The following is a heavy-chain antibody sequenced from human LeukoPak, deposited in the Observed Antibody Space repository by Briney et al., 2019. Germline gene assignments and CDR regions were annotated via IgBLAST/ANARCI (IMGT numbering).Heavy chain of an antibody. V-gene: IGHV3-48*01. Sequence: GGSLRLSCAASGFTFSSYSMNWVRQAPGKGLEWVSYISSSSSTIYYAASVKGRFTISRDNAKNSLYLQMNSLRAEDTAAYYCARESANYIVVVVAANYYGMDVWGQGTTVTVSS. CDR3: ARESANYIVVVVAANYYGMDV. D-gene: IGHD2-15*01. J-gene: IGHJ6*02. CDR1: GFTFSSYS. CDR2: ISSSSSTI.